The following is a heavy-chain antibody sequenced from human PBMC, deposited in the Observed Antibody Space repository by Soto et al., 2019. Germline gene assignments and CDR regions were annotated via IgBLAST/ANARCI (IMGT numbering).Heavy chain of an antibody. J-gene: IGHJ4*02. Sequence: GGSLRLSCGVFGLTFSNYKISWVRQAPGKGLEWVSSVSSTSGYIYYGDSVKGRFTISRDNAKNSLYLQMNSLRAEDTAVYYCARANVDTSVVNEYYFDYWGQGTMVTVSS. CDR3: ARANVDTSVVNEYYFDY. D-gene: IGHD5-18*01. V-gene: IGHV3-21*01. CDR1: GLTFSNYK. CDR2: VSSTSGYI.